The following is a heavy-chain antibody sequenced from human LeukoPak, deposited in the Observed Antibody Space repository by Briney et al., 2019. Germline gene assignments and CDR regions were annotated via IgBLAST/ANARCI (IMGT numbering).Heavy chain of an antibody. J-gene: IGHJ4*02. CDR3: ASNEHCSSTSCPVDY. CDR1: GGTFSSYA. V-gene: IGHV1-69*13. Sequence: SVKVSCKASGGTFSSYAISWVRQAPGQGLEWMGGIIPIFGTANYAQKFQGRVTITADESTSTAYMERSSLRSEDTAVYYCASNEHCSSTSCPVDYWGQGTLVTVSS. D-gene: IGHD2-2*01. CDR2: IIPIFGTA.